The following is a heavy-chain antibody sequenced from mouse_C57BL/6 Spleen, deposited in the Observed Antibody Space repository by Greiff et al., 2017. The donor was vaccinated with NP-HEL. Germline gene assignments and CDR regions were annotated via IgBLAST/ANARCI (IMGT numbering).Heavy chain of an antibody. CDR1: GFSLTSYG. D-gene: IGHD1-1*01. V-gene: IGHV2-6*01. J-gene: IGHJ3*01. Sequence: VKLQESGPGLVAPSQSLSITCTVSGFSLTSYGVDWVRQSPGKGLEWLGVIWGVGSTNYNSALKSRLSISKDNSKSQVFLKMNSLQTDDTAMYYCASLTTGKAYWGQGTLVTVSA. CDR3: ASLTTGKAY. CDR2: IWGVGST.